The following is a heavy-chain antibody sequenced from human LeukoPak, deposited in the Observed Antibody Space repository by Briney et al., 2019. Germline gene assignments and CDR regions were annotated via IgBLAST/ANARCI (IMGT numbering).Heavy chain of an antibody. D-gene: IGHD4-17*01. J-gene: IGHJ5*02. CDR2: IRYDGSNK. V-gene: IGHV3-30*02. CDR3: AKERATVTIFDP. CDR1: GFTFSSYG. Sequence: SGGSLRLSCAASGFTFSSYGMHWVRQAPGKGLEWVAFIRYDGSNKYYADSVKGRFTISRDNSKNTLYLQMNSLRAEDTAVYYCAKERATVTIFDPWGQGTLVTVSS.